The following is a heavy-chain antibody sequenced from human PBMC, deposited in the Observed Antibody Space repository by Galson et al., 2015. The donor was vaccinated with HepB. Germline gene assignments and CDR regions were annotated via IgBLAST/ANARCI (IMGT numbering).Heavy chain of an antibody. Sequence: SVKVSCKASGYTFTSYYMHWVRQAPGHGLEWMGIINPSGGSTSYAQTFQGRVTMTRDTSTSTVYMELSSLRSEDTAVYYCARAGITGTTTGYYYYGMDVWGQGTTVTVSS. D-gene: IGHD1-7*01. J-gene: IGHJ6*02. V-gene: IGHV1-46*01. CDR3: ARAGITGTTTGYYYYGMDV. CDR2: INPSGGST. CDR1: GYTFTSYY.